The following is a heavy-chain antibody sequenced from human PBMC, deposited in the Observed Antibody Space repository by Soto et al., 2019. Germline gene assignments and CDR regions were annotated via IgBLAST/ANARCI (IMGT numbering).Heavy chain of an antibody. J-gene: IGHJ6*02. Sequence: SETLSLTCTVSGGSISSYYWSWIRQPPGKGLEWIGYIYYSGSTNYNPSLKSRVTISVDTAKNQFSLKLSSVTAADTAVYYCARDTLWFGELSDYYYGMDVWGQGTTVTVSS. CDR3: ARDTLWFGELSDYYYGMDV. CDR2: IYYSGST. D-gene: IGHD3-10*01. V-gene: IGHV4-59*01. CDR1: GGSISSYY.